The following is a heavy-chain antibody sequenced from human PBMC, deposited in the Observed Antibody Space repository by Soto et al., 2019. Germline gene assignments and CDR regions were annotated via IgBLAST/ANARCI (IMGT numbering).Heavy chain of an antibody. J-gene: IGHJ4*02. V-gene: IGHV1-3*01. CDR1: GYTFTSYA. D-gene: IGHD5-18*01. Sequence: QVQLVQSGAEVKKPGASVKVSCKASGYTFTSYAMHWVRQAPGQRLEWMGWINAGNGNTKYSQKFQGRVTITRDTSASTAYMKLSSLRSEDTAVYYCARGLNGYLHYFDYWGQGTLVTVSS. CDR3: ARGLNGYLHYFDY. CDR2: INAGNGNT.